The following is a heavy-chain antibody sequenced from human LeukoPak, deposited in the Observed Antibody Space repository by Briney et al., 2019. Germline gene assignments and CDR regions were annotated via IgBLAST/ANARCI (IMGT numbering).Heavy chain of an antibody. D-gene: IGHD6-19*01. CDR3: AKLPVSYSSGWSNFDY. J-gene: IGHJ4*02. CDR2: ISDTGGST. CDR1: GFTFSNYA. Sequence: GGSLRLSCAASGFTFSNYAMSWVRQAPGKGLEWVSGISDTGGSTYYADSVKGRFTISRDNSKNTLYLQMNSLRAEDTAIYYCAKLPVSYSSGWSNFDYWGQRTLVTVSS. V-gene: IGHV3-23*01.